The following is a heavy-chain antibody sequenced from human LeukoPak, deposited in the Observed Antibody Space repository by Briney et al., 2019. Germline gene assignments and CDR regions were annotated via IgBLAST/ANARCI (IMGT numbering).Heavy chain of an antibody. CDR2: ISGSGGST. CDR3: AKFEFGF. J-gene: IGHJ4*02. CDR1: GFTLSSYA. V-gene: IGHV3-23*01. Sequence: GGSLRLSCAASGFTLSSYAMNWVRQAPGKGLEWVSGISGSGGSTYYADSVKGRFTISRDNSKNTLYLQMNSLRDEDTAVYYCAKFEFGFWGQGTLVTVSS. D-gene: IGHD3-16*01.